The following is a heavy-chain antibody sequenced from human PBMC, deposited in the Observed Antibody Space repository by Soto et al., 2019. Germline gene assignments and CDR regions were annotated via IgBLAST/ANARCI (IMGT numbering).Heavy chain of an antibody. CDR1: GGTFSSYA. CDR3: ARRAVAGTGDLDY. CDR2: IIPIFGTA. J-gene: IGHJ4*02. Sequence: QVQLVQSGAEVKKPGSSVKVSCKASGGTFSSYAISWVRQAPGQGLEWVGGIIPIFGTANYAQKFQGRVTITADESTTTAYMELSSLRSEDTAVYYFARRAVAGTGDLDYWGQGPLVTVSS. D-gene: IGHD6-19*01. V-gene: IGHV1-69*01.